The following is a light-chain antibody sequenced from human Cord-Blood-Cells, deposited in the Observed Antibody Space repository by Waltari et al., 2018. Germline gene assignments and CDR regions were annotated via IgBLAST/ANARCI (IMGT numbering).Light chain of an antibody. CDR2: QDS. Sequence: SYELTQPPSVSVSPGQTASITCSGDTLGAKYACWYQQKPGQSPVLVIYQDSKRPSGIPERFSGSNSGNTATLTISGTQAMDEADYYCQAWDSSTAWVFGTGTKVTVL. CDR1: TLGAKY. J-gene: IGLJ1*01. V-gene: IGLV3-1*01. CDR3: QAWDSSTAWV.